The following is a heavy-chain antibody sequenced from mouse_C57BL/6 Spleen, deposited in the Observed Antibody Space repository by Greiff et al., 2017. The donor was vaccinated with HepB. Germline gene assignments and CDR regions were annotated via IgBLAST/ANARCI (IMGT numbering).Heavy chain of an antibody. CDR3: ARPVYDGYLDY. CDR1: GFTFSDYG. CDR2: ISSGSSTI. Sequence: EVQLVESGGGLVKPGGSLKLSCAASGFTFSDYGMHWVRQAPEKGLEWVAYISSGSSTIYYADTVKGRFTISRDNAKNTLFLQMTSLRSEDTAMYYCARPVYDGYLDYWGQGTTLTVSS. D-gene: IGHD2-3*01. V-gene: IGHV5-17*01. J-gene: IGHJ2*01.